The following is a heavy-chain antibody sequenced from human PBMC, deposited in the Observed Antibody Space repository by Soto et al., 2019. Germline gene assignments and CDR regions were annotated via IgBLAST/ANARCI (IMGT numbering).Heavy chain of an antibody. D-gene: IGHD2-2*01. CDR1: GFTFSDYY. V-gene: IGHV3-11*01. J-gene: IGHJ4*02. CDR2: ISSSGSTI. CDR3: ARDPRGCSSTSCYAGYFDY. Sequence: GGSLRLSCAASGFTFSDYYMSWIRQAPGKGLEWVSYISSSGSTIYYADSVKGRFTISRDNAKNSLYLQMNSLRAEDTAMYYCARDPRGCSSTSCYAGYFDYWGQGTLVTVSS.